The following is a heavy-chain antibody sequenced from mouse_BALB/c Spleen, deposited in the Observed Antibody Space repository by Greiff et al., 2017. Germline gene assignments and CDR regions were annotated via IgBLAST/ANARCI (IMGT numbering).Heavy chain of an antibody. J-gene: IGHJ4*01. CDR1: GYSITSDYA. Sequence: VQLKQSGPGLVKPSQSLSLTCTVTGYSITSDYAWNWIRQFPGNKLEWMGYISYSGSTSYNPSLKSRISITRDTSKNQFFLQLNSVTTEDTATYYCARNYYRYDGYAMDYWGQGTSVTVSS. V-gene: IGHV3-2*02. CDR3: ARNYYRYDGYAMDY. CDR2: ISYSGST. D-gene: IGHD2-14*01.